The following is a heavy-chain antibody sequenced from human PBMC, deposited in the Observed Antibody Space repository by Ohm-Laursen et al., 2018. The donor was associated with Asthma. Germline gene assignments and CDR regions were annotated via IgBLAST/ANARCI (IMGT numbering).Heavy chain of an antibody. CDR1: GFTFSPYS. V-gene: IGHV3-48*01. D-gene: IGHD1-26*01. J-gene: IGHJ1*01. CDR3: ARIGPEWELPGREYSLHH. CDR2: ITSGSDII. Sequence: SLRLSCAASGFTFSPYSMNWVRQAPGKGPEWLAFITSGSDIIHYADSVEGRFTISRDNAKKSVYLQMNSLRAEDTALYYCARIGPEWELPGREYSLHHWGEGTLVTVSS.